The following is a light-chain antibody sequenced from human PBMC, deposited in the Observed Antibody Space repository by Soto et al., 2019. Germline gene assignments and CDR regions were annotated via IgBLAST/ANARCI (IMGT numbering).Light chain of an antibody. V-gene: IGKV1-5*01. CDR1: QSVRRF. J-gene: IGKJ1*01. Sequence: DIQMTQSPSTLSSSVGERVTITCRASQSVRRFVAWYQQKPEKAPKPLMYDAYSLESGVPSRISGSGSGTVFPIIISSLQPDDFATYYCQQYGTYLWTFGQGTKVDI. CDR3: QQYGTYLWT. CDR2: DAY.